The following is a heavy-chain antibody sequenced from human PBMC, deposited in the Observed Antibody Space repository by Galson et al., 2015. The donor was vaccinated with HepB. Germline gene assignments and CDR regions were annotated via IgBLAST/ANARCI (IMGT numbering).Heavy chain of an antibody. J-gene: IGHJ4*02. CDR1: GYPFTAYF. V-gene: IGHV1-2*02. Sequence: SVKVSCKASGYPFTAYFIHWVRQAPGQGLQWMGWIDPKSGGANYAQNFQVRVTMTRDTSISTAYMVLSSLRSDDTAVYYCTRDRHPPSAPFDYWGQGTLVTVSS. CDR2: IDPKSGGA. D-gene: IGHD2-2*01. CDR3: TRDRHPPSAPFDY.